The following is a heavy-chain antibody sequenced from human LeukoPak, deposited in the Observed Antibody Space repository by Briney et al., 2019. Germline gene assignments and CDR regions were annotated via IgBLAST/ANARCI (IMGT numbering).Heavy chain of an antibody. Sequence: SETLSLTCTVSGGSTSDSSYYWGWIRQPPGKGLEWIGSIYYSGSTYYNPSLKSRVTISADTSKNQFSLKLSSVTAADTAVYYCARGDERGYSYQFDYWGQGTLVTVSS. J-gene: IGHJ4*02. D-gene: IGHD5-18*01. CDR2: IYYSGST. CDR3: ARGDERGYSYQFDY. V-gene: IGHV4-39*07. CDR1: GGSTSDSSYY.